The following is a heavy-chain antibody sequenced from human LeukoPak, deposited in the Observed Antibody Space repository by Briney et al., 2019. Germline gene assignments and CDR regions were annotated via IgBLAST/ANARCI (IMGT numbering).Heavy chain of an antibody. Sequence: GGSLRLSCSASGFTFSSYAMHWVRQAPGRGLEYVSAFSSNGCSTYYADSVKGRFTISRHNSKSTLYLQMRSLRAEDTAVYYCVKGGPYYYGSGSLNWFDHWGQGTLVTVSS. CDR3: VKGGPYYYGSGSLNWFDH. V-gene: IGHV3-64D*06. CDR1: GFTFSSYA. D-gene: IGHD3-10*01. CDR2: FSSNGCST. J-gene: IGHJ5*02.